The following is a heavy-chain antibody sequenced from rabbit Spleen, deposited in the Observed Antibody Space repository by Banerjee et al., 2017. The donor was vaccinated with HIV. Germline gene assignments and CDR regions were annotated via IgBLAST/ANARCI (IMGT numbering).Heavy chain of an antibody. CDR3: VRGASSSGYYSL. J-gene: IGHJ4*01. CDR2: IDPVFGSP. CDR1: GLDFINYY. D-gene: IGHD1-1*01. Sequence: QLTETGGGLVQPGGSLTLSCKASGLDFINYYISWVRQAPGKGLEWIGLIDPVFGSPYYATWVNGRFTISSHNAQNTLYLQLSTLTAADTATYFCVRGASSSGYYSLWGPGTLVTVS. V-gene: IGHV1S7*01.